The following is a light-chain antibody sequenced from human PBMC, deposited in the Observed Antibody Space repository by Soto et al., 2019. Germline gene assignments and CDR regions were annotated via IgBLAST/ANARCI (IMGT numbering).Light chain of an antibody. CDR3: QQYGSSPIP. CDR1: QSVSSSY. V-gene: IGKV3-20*01. Sequence: VVKLSVGTLSLYPGERATLSCRASQSVSSSYLAWYQQKPGQAPRLLIYGASSRATGIPDRFSGSGSGTDFTLTISRLEPEDFAVYYCQQYGSSPIPFGQGTRLEI. J-gene: IGKJ5*01. CDR2: GAS.